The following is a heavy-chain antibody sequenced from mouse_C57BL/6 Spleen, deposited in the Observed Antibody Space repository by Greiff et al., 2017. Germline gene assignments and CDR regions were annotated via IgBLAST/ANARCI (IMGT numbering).Heavy chain of an antibody. CDR3: ARGNDYDGYAMDY. Sequence: QVQLQQPGAELVKPGASVKMSCKASGYTFTSYWITWVKQRPGQGLEWIGDIYPGSGSTNYNEKFKSKATLTVETSSSTAYMQLSSLTSEDSAVYYCARGNDYDGYAMDYWGQGTSVTVSS. CDR2: IYPGSGST. J-gene: IGHJ4*01. V-gene: IGHV1-55*01. CDR1: GYTFTSYW. D-gene: IGHD2-4*01.